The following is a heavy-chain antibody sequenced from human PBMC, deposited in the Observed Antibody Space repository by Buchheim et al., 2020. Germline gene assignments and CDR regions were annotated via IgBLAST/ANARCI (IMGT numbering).Heavy chain of an antibody. Sequence: QVQLQESGPGLVRPSGTLSLTCTVSGTSLGSYYWAWIRQPPGKGLECLGYISSSGSATYKPSLKSRVAMSIDTSHSRFSLFLSSVTAADTAVYYCVRSPTYYYDKHGYYRNWYFDLWGRGT. D-gene: IGHD3-22*01. CDR3: VRSPTYYYDKHGYYRNWYFDL. CDR1: GTSLGSYY. CDR2: ISSSGSA. V-gene: IGHV4-59*01. J-gene: IGHJ2*01.